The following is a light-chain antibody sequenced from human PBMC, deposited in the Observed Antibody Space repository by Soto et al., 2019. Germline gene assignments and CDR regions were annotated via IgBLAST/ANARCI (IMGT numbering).Light chain of an antibody. Sequence: DIQMTQSPSSLSASVGDRVTITCQASQDISKYLNWYQQQPGKAPKLLIYDASNLETGVPSRFSGTGSGAYYTFTISSLHPEDFATYHCQKYDSFPFTFGPGTKVEIK. J-gene: IGKJ3*01. CDR2: DAS. CDR3: QKYDSFPFT. CDR1: QDISKY. V-gene: IGKV1-33*01.